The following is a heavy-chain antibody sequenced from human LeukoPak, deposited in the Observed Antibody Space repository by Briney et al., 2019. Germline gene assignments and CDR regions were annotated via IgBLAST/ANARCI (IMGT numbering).Heavy chain of an antibody. CDR1: GGTFSSYA. J-gene: IGHJ4*02. CDR3: ARVSFDY. V-gene: IGHV1-8*02. Sequence: GASVKVSCKASGGTFSSYAISWVRQAPGQGLEWMGWMNPNSGNTGYAQKFQGRVTMTRNTSIRTAYMELSSLRSEDTAVYYCARVSFDYWGQGTLVTVSS. CDR2: MNPNSGNT.